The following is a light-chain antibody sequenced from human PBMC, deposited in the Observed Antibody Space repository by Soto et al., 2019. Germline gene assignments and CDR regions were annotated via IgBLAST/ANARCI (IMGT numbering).Light chain of an antibody. CDR2: GAS. J-gene: IGKJ1*01. Sequence: AIQMTQSPSSLSASVGDRVTISCRASQVIRNDLGWYQQKPGKAPSLLIYGASSLESGVPSRFSGSGSGTDFTLTISSLQPEDFATYYCLQDNNYPWTFGQGNKVEI. CDR3: LQDNNYPWT. V-gene: IGKV1-6*01. CDR1: QVIRND.